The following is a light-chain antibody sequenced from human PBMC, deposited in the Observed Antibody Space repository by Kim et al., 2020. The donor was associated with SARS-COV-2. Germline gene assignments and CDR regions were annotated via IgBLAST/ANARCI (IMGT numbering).Light chain of an antibody. CDR2: SNN. CDR1: RPNIVSNT. CDR3: AAWDDSLNGYVV. V-gene: IGLV1-44*01. Sequence: RVPISCSGGRPNIVSNTVNGYPQLPGTAPKLLIFSNNQRPSGFPDRFSGSKSGTSASLAISGLQSEDEADYYCAAWDDSLNGYVVFGGGTQLTVL. J-gene: IGLJ2*01.